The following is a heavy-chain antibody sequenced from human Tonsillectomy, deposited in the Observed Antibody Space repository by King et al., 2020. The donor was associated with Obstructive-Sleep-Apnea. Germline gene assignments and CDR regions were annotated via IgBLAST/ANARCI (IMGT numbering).Heavy chain of an antibody. Sequence: VQLVESGGGSVQPGGSLRLSCVVSGFPFSRYSMNWVRQTPGKGLEWIAYVNSGSTSILHADSVKGRFTISRDDAESSLSLQMNSLRVEDTAVYYCARDRDWAFDFWGQGALVTVSS. J-gene: IGHJ4*02. V-gene: IGHV3-48*01. D-gene: IGHD2-21*02. CDR3: ARDRDWAFDF. CDR1: GFPFSRYS. CDR2: VNSGSTSI.